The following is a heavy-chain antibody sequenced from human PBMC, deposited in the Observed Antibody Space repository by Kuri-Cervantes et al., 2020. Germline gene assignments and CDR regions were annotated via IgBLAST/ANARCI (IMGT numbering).Heavy chain of an antibody. CDR3: ARVVESLRMDAFGI. Sequence: ASVKVSCKASGYTFTGYYMHWVRQAPGQGLEWMGIINPSGGSTSYAQKFQGRVTMTTDESTSTAYMELSSLRSEDTAVYYCARVVESLRMDAFGIWGQGTMVTVSS. CDR1: GYTFTGYY. D-gene: IGHD2-21*01. CDR2: INPSGGST. J-gene: IGHJ3*02. V-gene: IGHV1-46*01.